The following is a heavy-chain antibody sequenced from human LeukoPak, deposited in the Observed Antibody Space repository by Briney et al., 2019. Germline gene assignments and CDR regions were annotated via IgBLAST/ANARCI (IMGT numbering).Heavy chain of an antibody. CDR1: GYSISSGYY. D-gene: IGHD6-13*01. V-gene: IGHV4-38-2*02. Sequence: SETLFLTCTVSGYSISSGYYWGWIRQPPGKGLEWIGCIYHSGSTYYNPSLKSRVTISVDTSKNQFSLKLSSVTAADTAVYYCARKTSSWYSVAGNDAFDIWGQGTMVTVSS. CDR2: IYHSGST. CDR3: ARKTSSWYSVAGNDAFDI. J-gene: IGHJ3*02.